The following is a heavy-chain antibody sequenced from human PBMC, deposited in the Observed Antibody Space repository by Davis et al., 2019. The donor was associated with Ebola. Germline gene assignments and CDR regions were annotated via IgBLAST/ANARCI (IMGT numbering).Heavy chain of an antibody. CDR3: ARAAVAGTLDY. D-gene: IGHD6-19*01. J-gene: IGHJ4*02. Sequence: MPSETLSLTCTVSGGSISSSSYYWGWIRQPPGKGLEWIGSIYYSGSTYYNPSLKSRVTISVDTSKNQFSLKLSSVTAADTAVYYCARAAVAGTLDYWGQGTLVTVSS. CDR2: IYYSGST. V-gene: IGHV4-39*07. CDR1: GGSISSSSYY.